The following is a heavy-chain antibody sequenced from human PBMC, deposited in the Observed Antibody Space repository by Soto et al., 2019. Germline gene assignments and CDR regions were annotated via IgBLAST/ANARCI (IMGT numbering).Heavy chain of an antibody. CDR1: GLTFSGYG. D-gene: IGHD1-26*01. CDR2: IRYDGSNT. Sequence: QVKLVESGGGVVQPGRSLRLSCAASGLTFSGYGMHWVRQAPGKGLECVAVIRYDGSNTYYADSVKGRFTISRDNPKNTLYLQMNSLRAEDTAVYYCARDGVGATTYFGYFDYWGQGTLVTVSS. CDR3: ARDGVGATTYFGYFDY. V-gene: IGHV3-33*01. J-gene: IGHJ4*02.